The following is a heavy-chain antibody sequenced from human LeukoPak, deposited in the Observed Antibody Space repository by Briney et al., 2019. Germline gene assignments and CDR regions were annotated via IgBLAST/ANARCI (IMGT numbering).Heavy chain of an antibody. CDR2: RYYSGST. V-gene: IGHV4-59*01. CDR3: ARGDRNTNYYYYMDV. CDR1: GGSISNYY. Sequence: SETLSLTCTVSGGSISNYYWSWIRQPPGKGLEWIGYRYYSGSTNYNPSLKSRVTISVDTSKNQFSLKLSSVTAADTAVYYCARGDRNTNYYYYMDVWGKGTTVTVSS. D-gene: IGHD1-26*01. J-gene: IGHJ6*03.